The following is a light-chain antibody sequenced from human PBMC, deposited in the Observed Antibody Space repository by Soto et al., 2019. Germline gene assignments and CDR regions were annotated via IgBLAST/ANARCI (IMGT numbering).Light chain of an antibody. V-gene: IGKV1-39*01. CDR3: QQTYTTPEIT. CDR1: QSISIY. J-gene: IGKJ5*01. CDR2: GAS. Sequence: DIQLTQSPSVLAASVGDTFTITCGASQSISIYLNWYQLXPGKAPXLXXYGASYLKSGVPTRFSGSGSGTDFTLTISSLQPEDFAIYYCQQTYTTPEITFGQGTRLEIK.